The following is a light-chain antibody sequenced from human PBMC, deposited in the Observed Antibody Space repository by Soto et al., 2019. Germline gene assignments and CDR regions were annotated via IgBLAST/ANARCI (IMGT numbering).Light chain of an antibody. CDR2: GAS. CDR1: QSVTSDY. J-gene: IGKJ1*01. CDR3: QQYGGSST. Sequence: VLTQSPGTLSLSPGERATLSCRASQSVTSDYLAWYQQRPGQAPRLLIYGASSRATGIPDRFSGSGSGTDFTLTISSLEPEDFAVYYCQQYGGSSTFGQGTKVEIK. V-gene: IGKV3-20*01.